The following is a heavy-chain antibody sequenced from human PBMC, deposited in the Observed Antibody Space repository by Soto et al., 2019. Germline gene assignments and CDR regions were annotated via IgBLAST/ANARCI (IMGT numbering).Heavy chain of an antibody. CDR1: GFTFSSYW. CDR2: IKQDGSEK. V-gene: IGHV3-7*01. Sequence: GGSLRLSCAASGFTFSSYWMSWVRQAPGKGLEWVANIKQDGSEKYYVDSVKGRFTISRDNAKNSLYLQMNSLRAEDTAVYYCARNSPPYYDFWSVKGSDAFDIWGQGTMVTVSS. D-gene: IGHD3-3*01. J-gene: IGHJ3*02. CDR3: ARNSPPYYDFWSVKGSDAFDI.